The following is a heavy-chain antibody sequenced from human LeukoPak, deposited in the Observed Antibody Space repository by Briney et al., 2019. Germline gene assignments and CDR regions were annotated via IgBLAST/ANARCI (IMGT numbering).Heavy chain of an antibody. V-gene: IGHV4-34*01. J-gene: IGHJ4*02. CDR3: ARGPGYDFWSGYNYYFDY. CDR1: GGSFSGYY. Sequence: PSETRSLTCAVYGGSFSGYYWSWIRQPPGKGLEWMGEINHSGSTNYNPSLKSRVTISVDTSKNQFSLKLSSVTAADTAVYYCARGPGYDFWSGYNYYFDYWGQGTLVTVSS. CDR2: INHSGST. D-gene: IGHD3-3*01.